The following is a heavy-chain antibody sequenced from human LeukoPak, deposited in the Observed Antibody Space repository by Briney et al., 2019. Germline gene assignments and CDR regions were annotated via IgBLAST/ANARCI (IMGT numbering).Heavy chain of an antibody. CDR1: GFTVSSNY. CDR3: AKEVRNYLPFDY. V-gene: IGHV3-53*05. J-gene: IGHJ4*02. CDR2: IYSGGST. D-gene: IGHD1-7*01. Sequence: WGSLRVFCAASGFTVSSNYMSWVRQAPGKGLEWVSVIYSGGSTYYADSVKGRFTISRDDSKNTLYLQMNSLRAEDTAVYYCAKEVRNYLPFDYWGQGTLVTVSS.